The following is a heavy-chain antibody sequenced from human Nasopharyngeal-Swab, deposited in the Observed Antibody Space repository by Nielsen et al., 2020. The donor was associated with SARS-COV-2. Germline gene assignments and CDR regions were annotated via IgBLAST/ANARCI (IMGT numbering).Heavy chain of an antibody. CDR2: IIPIFGTA. Sequence: SVKVSCKASGYTFTSYYMHWVRQAPGQGLEWMGGIIPIFGTANYAQKFQGRVTITADKSTSTAYMELSSLRSEDTAVYYCATVKTYYYDSSGDRGDAFDIWGQGTMVTVSS. CDR3: ATVKTYYYDSSGDRGDAFDI. D-gene: IGHD3-22*01. J-gene: IGHJ3*02. V-gene: IGHV1-69*06. CDR1: GYTFTSYY.